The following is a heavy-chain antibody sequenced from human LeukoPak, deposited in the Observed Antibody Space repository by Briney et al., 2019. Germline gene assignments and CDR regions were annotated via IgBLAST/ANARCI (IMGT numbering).Heavy chain of an antibody. CDR1: GGSISSGGYY. J-gene: IGHJ5*02. Sequence: PSETLSLTCTVSGGSISSGGYYWSWIRQHPGEGLEWIGYIYYSGSTYYNPSLKSRVTISVDTSKNQFSLKLSSVTAADTAVYYCARDVGGGFDPWGQGTLVTVSS. CDR2: IYYSGST. V-gene: IGHV4-31*03. D-gene: IGHD2-15*01. CDR3: ARDVGGGFDP.